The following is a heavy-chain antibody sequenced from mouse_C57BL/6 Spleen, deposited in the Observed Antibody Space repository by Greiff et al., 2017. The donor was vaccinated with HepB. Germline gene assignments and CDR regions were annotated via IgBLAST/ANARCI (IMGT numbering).Heavy chain of an antibody. J-gene: IGHJ4*01. D-gene: IGHD1-1*01. CDR2: IDPSDSYT. CDR1: GYTFTSYW. V-gene: IGHV1-50*01. CDR3: ARGEILRSGAMDY. Sequence: QVQLQQPGAELVKPGASVKLSCKASGYTFTSYWMQWVKQRPGQGLEWIGEIDPSDSYTNYNQKFKGKATLTVDTSSSTAYMQLSSLTSEDSAVYYCARGEILRSGAMDYWGQGTSVTVSS.